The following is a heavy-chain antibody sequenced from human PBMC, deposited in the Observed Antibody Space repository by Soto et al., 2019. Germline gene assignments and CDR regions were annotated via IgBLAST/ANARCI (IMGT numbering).Heavy chain of an antibody. Sequence: SETLSLTCTVSGGSISSYYWSWIRQPPGKGLEWIGYIYYSGSTNYNPSLKSRVTISVDTSKNQFSLKLSSVTAADTAVYYCARDFRHTGERYFDYWGQGTLVTVSS. J-gene: IGHJ4*02. CDR2: IYYSGST. D-gene: IGHD1-1*01. CDR1: GGSISSYY. CDR3: ARDFRHTGERYFDY. V-gene: IGHV4-59*01.